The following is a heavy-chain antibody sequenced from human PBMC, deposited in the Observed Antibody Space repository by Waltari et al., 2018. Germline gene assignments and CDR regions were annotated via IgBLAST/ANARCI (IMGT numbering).Heavy chain of an antibody. D-gene: IGHD5-18*01. Sequence: QLQLQESGPGLVKPSETLSLTCTVSSGSISSSSYYWGWIRQPPGKGLEWVGSIYYSGGTYYTPSLKSRVTISVDTSKNQFSLKLSSVTAADTAVYYCATLGSLVDTAIGFDYWGQGTLVTVSS. J-gene: IGHJ4*02. CDR2: IYYSGGT. CDR3: ATLGSLVDTAIGFDY. CDR1: SGSISSSSYY. V-gene: IGHV4-39*01.